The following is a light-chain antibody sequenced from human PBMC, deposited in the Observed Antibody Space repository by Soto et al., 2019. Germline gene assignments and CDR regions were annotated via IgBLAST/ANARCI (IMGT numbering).Light chain of an antibody. V-gene: IGKV3D-15*01. J-gene: IGKJ1*01. Sequence: EIVMTQSPATLSLSLGERATLSCRASQSVSSNLAWYQQKPGQAPRVLSYGASTRATGIPARFSGSGSGTEFTLPISSLQSEDFAVYYGEEYNNRPWTCGQATKAYIK. CDR3: EEYNNRPWT. CDR1: QSVSSN. CDR2: GAS.